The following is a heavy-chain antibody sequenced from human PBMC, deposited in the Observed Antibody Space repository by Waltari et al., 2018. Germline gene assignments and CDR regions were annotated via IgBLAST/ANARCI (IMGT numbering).Heavy chain of an antibody. V-gene: IGHV5-51*03. D-gene: IGHD3-10*01. Sequence: EVQLVQSGAEVKKPGESLKISCKGSGYSFTSYWIGWVRQMPGKGLEWMGIIYPGDSDTRYSPSFQGQVTISADKSISTAYMELSSLRSEDTAVYYCARALRITMVQGALAYWGQGTLVTVSS. CDR2: IYPGDSDT. J-gene: IGHJ4*02. CDR1: GYSFTSYW. CDR3: ARALRITMVQGALAY.